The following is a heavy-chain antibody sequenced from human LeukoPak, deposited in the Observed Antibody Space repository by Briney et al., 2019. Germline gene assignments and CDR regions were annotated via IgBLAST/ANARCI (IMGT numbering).Heavy chain of an antibody. Sequence: PGGSLRLSCAASGFTFSSYAMSWVRQAPGKGLEWVAVISYDGSNKYYADSVKGRFTISRDNSKNTLYLQMNSLRAEDTAVYYCAREPGSSSSFDYWGQGTLVTVSS. CDR2: ISYDGSNK. D-gene: IGHD6-13*01. J-gene: IGHJ4*02. CDR1: GFTFSSYA. CDR3: AREPGSSSSFDY. V-gene: IGHV3-30-3*01.